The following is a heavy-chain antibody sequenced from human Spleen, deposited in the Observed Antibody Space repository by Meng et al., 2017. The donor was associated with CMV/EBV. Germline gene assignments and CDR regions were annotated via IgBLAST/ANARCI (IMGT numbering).Heavy chain of an antibody. CDR3: ARGGTDIVVVPAARGYYYYGMDV. D-gene: IGHD2-2*01. V-gene: IGHV4-34*01. J-gene: IGHJ6*02. CDR1: GGSFSGYY. CDR2: INHSGST. Sequence: GSLRLSCAVYGGSFSGYYWSWIRQPPGKGLEWIGEINHSGSTNYNPPLKSRVTISVDTSKNQFSLKLSSVTAADTAVYYCARGGTDIVVVPAARGYYYYGMDVWGQGTTVTVS.